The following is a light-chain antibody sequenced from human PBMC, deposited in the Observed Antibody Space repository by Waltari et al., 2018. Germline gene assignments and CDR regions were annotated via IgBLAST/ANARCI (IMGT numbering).Light chain of an antibody. CDR2: RND. V-gene: IGLV1-44*01. J-gene: IGLJ2*01. Sequence: QSVLTQPPSASGTPGQRVTISCSGSYSNVGANVVNWYQHLPGTAPKPLIYRNDGRPSGVPSRFSASKSGTSASLAISGLRPEDEADYYCASWDDSLNGRWVFGGGTKLTVL. CDR3: ASWDDSLNGRWV. CDR1: YSNVGANV.